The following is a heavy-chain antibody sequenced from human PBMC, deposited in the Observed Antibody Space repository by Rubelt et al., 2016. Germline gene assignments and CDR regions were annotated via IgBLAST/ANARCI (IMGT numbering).Heavy chain of an antibody. CDR3: ARHPGLDV. V-gene: IGHV4-34*01. Sequence: QVQLQQWGAGLLKPSETLSLTCAVYGGSFSGYYWSWIRQPPGKGLEWIGEINHSGSTNYNPPLKSRVTISVDTSKNQFSLKRSSVTAADTAVYYCARHPGLDVWGQGTTVTVSS. CDR2: INHSGST. CDR1: GGSFSGYY. J-gene: IGHJ6*02.